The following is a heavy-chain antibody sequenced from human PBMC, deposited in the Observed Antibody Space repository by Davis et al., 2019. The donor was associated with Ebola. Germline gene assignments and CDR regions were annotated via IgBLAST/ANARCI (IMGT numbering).Heavy chain of an antibody. CDR2: ISGSGGTT. Sequence: PGGSLRLSCADSVITFSSYAMTWVRQAPGKGLEWVSAISGSGGTTYYADSVKGQFIVSRDNSKNTLYLQMNNLRAEDTAEYYCAKVLSYYDSSGEDPIDQWGQGTLVTVSS. J-gene: IGHJ4*02. CDR1: VITFSSYA. V-gene: IGHV3-23*01. D-gene: IGHD3-22*01. CDR3: AKVLSYYDSSGEDPIDQ.